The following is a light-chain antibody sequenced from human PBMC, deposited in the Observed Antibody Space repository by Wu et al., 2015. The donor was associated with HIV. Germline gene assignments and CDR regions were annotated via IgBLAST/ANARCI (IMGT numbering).Light chain of an antibody. CDR1: QRISSN. CDR2: DAS. CDR3: QQRSNWPLT. Sequence: EIVLTQSPATLSLSPGERATLSCRASQRISSNLAWYQQKPGQAPRLLIYDASSRATGIPARFSGSGFGTDFTLTINRLEPEDFAIYYCQQRSNWPLTFGQGTRLEI. V-gene: IGKV3-11*01. J-gene: IGKJ5*01.